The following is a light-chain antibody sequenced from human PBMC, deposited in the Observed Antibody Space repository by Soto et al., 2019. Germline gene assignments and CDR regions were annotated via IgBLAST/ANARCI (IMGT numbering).Light chain of an antibody. Sequence: EIVLTQSPGTLSLSPGERATLSCRASQSVSSSYLAWYQHKPGQAPRLLIYGASIRATGIPDRFSGSGSGTDFNLTISRLEPEDFAVYYCQQYGSSPHTFGQGTKLEIK. V-gene: IGKV3-20*01. CDR1: QSVSSSY. CDR3: QQYGSSPHT. J-gene: IGKJ2*01. CDR2: GAS.